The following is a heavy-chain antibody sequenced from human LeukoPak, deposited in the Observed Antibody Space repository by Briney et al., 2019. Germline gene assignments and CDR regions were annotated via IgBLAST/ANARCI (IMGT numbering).Heavy chain of an antibody. D-gene: IGHD3-22*01. Sequence: GGSLRLSCAASGFTFSSYAMSWVRQAPGEGLEWVSAISGSGGSTYYADSVKGRFTISRDNSKNTLYLQMNSLRAEDTDVYYCAKGAARGYYYDSSGYYGAFDIWGQGTMVTVSS. CDR2: ISGSGGST. V-gene: IGHV3-23*01. J-gene: IGHJ3*02. CDR3: AKGAARGYYYDSSGYYGAFDI. CDR1: GFTFSSYA.